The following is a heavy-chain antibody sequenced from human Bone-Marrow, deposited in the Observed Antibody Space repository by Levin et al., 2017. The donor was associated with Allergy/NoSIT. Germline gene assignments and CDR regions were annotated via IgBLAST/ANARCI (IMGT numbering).Heavy chain of an antibody. Sequence: GESLKISCAASGFTFSSYAMSWVRQAPGKGLEWVSAISGSGGSTYYADSVKGRFTISRDNSKNTLYLQMNSLRAEDTAVYYCAKDRQLGSWGRLSSYFDYWGQGTLVTVSS. V-gene: IGHV3-23*01. CDR2: ISGSGGST. D-gene: IGHD3-16*01. J-gene: IGHJ4*02. CDR1: GFTFSSYA. CDR3: AKDRQLGSWGRLSSYFDY.